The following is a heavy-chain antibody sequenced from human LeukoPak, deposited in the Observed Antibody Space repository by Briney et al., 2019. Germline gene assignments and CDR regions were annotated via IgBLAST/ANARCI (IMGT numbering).Heavy chain of an antibody. CDR1: GFTFSSYA. CDR3: ARECGGSCYGNFDY. CDR2: ISYDGSNK. V-gene: IGHV3-30-3*01. D-gene: IGHD2-15*01. J-gene: IGHJ4*02. Sequence: GGSLRLSCAASGFTFSSYAMHWVRQAPGKGLEWVAVISYDGSNKYYADSAKGRFTISRDNSKNTLYLQMNSLRAEDTAVYYCARECGGSCYGNFDYWGQGTLVTVSS.